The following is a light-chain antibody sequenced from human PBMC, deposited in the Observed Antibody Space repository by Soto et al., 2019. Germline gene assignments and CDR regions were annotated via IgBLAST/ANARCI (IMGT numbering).Light chain of an antibody. CDR3: QQYNSYSPA. Sequence: DIQMTQSPSTLSASVGDRVTITCGASQSISSWLAWYQQKPGKAPKLLIYDASSLESGVPSRFSGSGSGTEFTLTISSLQPDDFATYYCQQYNSYSPAFGQGTKVDIK. V-gene: IGKV1-5*01. CDR2: DAS. CDR1: QSISSW. J-gene: IGKJ1*01.